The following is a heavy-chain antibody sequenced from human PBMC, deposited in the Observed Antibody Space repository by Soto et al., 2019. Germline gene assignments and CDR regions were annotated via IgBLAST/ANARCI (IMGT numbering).Heavy chain of an antibody. D-gene: IGHD2-15*01. V-gene: IGHV4-34*01. CDR1: GGSFSGYY. CDR3: ARGRCSGGSCYNYYYYGMDV. Sequence: SETLSLTCAVYGGSFSGYYWSWIRQPPGKGLEWIGEINHSGSTNYNPSLKSRVTISVDTSKNQFSLKLSSVTAADTAVYYCARGRCSGGSCYNYYYYGMDVWGQGTT. J-gene: IGHJ6*02. CDR2: INHSGST.